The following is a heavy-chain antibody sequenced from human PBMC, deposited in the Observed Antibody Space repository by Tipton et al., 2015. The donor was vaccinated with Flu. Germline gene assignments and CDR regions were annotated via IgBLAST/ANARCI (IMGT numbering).Heavy chain of an antibody. CDR3: ARGSSYYYDSSGYYSPFYY. D-gene: IGHD3-22*01. V-gene: IGHV1-69*01. CDR2: IIPILGIA. CDR1: GGTFSSYA. J-gene: IGHJ4*02. Sequence: QLVQSGAEVKKPGSSVKVSCKASGGTFSSYAISWVRQAPGQGLEWMGGIIPILGIANYAQKFQGRVTTTADESTSTAYMELSSLRSEDTAVYYCARGSSYYYDSSGYYSPFYYWGQGTLVTVSS.